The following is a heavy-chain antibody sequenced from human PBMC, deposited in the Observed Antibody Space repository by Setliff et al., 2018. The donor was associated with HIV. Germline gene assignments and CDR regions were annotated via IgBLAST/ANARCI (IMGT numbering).Heavy chain of an antibody. CDR3: ARQTSYDRGYSYCFDE. D-gene: IGHD5-18*01. CDR1: GGSFRGYH. J-gene: IGHJ4*01. CDR2: INHSGST. V-gene: IGHV4-34*01. Sequence: PSETLSLTCAVYGGSFRGYHWSWIRQPPGKGLEWIGEINHSGSTNYNPSLKSRVTISVDTSKNQFSLKLTSVTAADTAVYYCARQTSYDRGYSYCFDEWGHGTLVTVSS.